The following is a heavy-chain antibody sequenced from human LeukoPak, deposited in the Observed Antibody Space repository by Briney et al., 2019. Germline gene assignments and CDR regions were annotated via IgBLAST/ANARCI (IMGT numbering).Heavy chain of an antibody. J-gene: IGHJ4*02. Sequence: PGGSLRLSCAASGFTFSSYGMHWVRQAPGKGLEWVAFIRYDGSNKYYADSVKGRFTIYRDNSKNTLYLQMNSLRAEDTAVYYYAKDGGGRYPFDYWGQGTLVTVSS. CDR2: IRYDGSNK. D-gene: IGHD1-26*01. V-gene: IGHV3-30*02. CDR1: GFTFSSYG. CDR3: AKDGGGRYPFDY.